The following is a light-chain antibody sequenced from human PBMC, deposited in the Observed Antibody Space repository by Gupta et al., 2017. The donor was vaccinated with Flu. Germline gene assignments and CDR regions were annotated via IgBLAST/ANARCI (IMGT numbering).Light chain of an antibody. J-gene: IGKJ1*01. CDR3: MQSLQDPWT. V-gene: IGKV2-28*01. CDR1: QSLLHVDGKNY. CDR2: LGS. Sequence: EIVMTQFPLSLPVTPGEPASISCKSNQSLLHVDGKNYLDWYLQKPGQSPQLLMCLGSNRATGVPDRISGSGSGTEFTLIISTVEAADAGVYYCMQSLQDPWTFGQGTKVEIK.